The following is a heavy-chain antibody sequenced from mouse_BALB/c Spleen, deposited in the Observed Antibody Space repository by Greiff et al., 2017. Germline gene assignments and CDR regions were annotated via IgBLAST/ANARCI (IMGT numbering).Heavy chain of an antibody. CDR2: ISSGGSYT. CDR3: ARDGYGNYSWYFDV. J-gene: IGHJ1*01. V-gene: IGHV5-9-4*01. Sequence: DVMLVESGGGLVKPGGSLKLSCAASGFTFSSYAMSWVRQSPEKRLEWVAEISSGGSYTYYPDTVTGRFTISRDNAKNTLYLEMSSLRSEDTAMYYCARDGYGNYSWYFDVWGAGTTVTVSS. D-gene: IGHD2-10*02. CDR1: GFTFSSYA.